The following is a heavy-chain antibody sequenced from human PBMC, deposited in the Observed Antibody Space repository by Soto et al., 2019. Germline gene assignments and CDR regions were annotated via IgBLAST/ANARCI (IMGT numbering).Heavy chain of an antibody. CDR3: ARALGDYYYYYYMDV. Sequence: GASVKVSCKASGYTFTSYGISWVRQAPGQGLEWMGWISAYNGNTNYAQKLQGRVTMTTDTSTSTAYMELRSLRSDDTAVYYCARALGDYYYYYYMDVWGKGTTVTVSS. CDR1: GYTFTSYG. J-gene: IGHJ6*03. CDR2: ISAYNGNT. V-gene: IGHV1-18*01. D-gene: IGHD3-10*01.